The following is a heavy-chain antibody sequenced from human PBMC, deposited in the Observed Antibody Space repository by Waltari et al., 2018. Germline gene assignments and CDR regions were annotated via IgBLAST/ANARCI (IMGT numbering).Heavy chain of an antibody. J-gene: IGHJ3*02. V-gene: IGHV4-39*01. D-gene: IGHD3-3*01. Sequence: QLQLQESGPGLVKPSETLSLTCTVSGGSISSSSYYWGWIRQPPGKGLEWSGSIQYSGSTSYNPSVKGRGTISVDTSKNHFSLKRSAVTAADTAVYYCASPLYYVFWSGHNDAFDIWGQGTMVTVSS. CDR3: ASPLYYVFWSGHNDAFDI. CDR1: GGSISSSSYY. CDR2: IQYSGST.